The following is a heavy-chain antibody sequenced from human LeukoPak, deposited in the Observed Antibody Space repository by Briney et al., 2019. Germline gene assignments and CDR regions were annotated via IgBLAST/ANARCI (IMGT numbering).Heavy chain of an antibody. CDR1: GYSFTSYC. Sequence: AESLKILCKGSGYSFTSYCIGWWRQMPGKGLEGLGSIYHGDSDTRYSPSFQGQVTISVDTSISTAYLQWSTLKASDTAMYYCALGRFGELDGWFDPWGQGTLVTVSS. V-gene: IGHV5-51*01. CDR2: IYHGDSDT. CDR3: ALGRFGELDGWFDP. D-gene: IGHD3-10*01. J-gene: IGHJ5*02.